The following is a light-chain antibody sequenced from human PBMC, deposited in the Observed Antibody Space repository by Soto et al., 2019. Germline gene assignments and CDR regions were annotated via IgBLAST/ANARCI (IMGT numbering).Light chain of an antibody. CDR3: CSYAGSAYV. J-gene: IGLJ1*01. V-gene: IGLV2-8*01. CDR1: KSDIGVYDF. CDR2: EVV. Sequence: QSALTQPPSASGSPGQSVTISCTGTKSDIGVYDFVSWYQHHPGKAPRLIIYEVVQRPSGVPDRFSSSKSGNTASLTVSGLQAEDEADYYCCSYAGSAYVFGTGTKLTVL.